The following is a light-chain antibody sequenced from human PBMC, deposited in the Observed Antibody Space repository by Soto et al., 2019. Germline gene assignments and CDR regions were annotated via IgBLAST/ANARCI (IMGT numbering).Light chain of an antibody. CDR1: SSDVGGYNF. Sequence: QSALTQPPSASGSPGQSVTISCTGTSSDVGGYNFVSRYQHHPGKAPKLIIYEVNKRPSGVPNRFSGSKSGNTASLTVSGLQAEDEADYYCNSYAGSNIYVFGTGTKLTVL. CDR2: EVN. J-gene: IGLJ1*01. CDR3: NSYAGSNIYV. V-gene: IGLV2-8*01.